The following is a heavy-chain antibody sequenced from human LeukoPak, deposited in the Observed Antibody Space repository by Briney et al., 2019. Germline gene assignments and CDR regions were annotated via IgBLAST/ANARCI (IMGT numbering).Heavy chain of an antibody. Sequence: GGSLRLSCAASGFTFSSYEMNWVRQAPGKGLEWVSYISSSGSTIYYPDSVKGRFTISRDNAKNSLYLQMNSLRAEDTAVYYCATHYYDSKNYWGQGTLVTVSS. J-gene: IGHJ4*02. CDR2: ISSSGSTI. V-gene: IGHV3-48*03. CDR1: GFTFSSYE. D-gene: IGHD3-22*01. CDR3: ATHYYDSKNY.